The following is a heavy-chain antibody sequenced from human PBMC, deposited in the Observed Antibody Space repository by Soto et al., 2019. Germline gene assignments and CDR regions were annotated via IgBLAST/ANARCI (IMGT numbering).Heavy chain of an antibody. CDR1: GGSISSGGYY. D-gene: IGHD5-18*01. V-gene: IGHV4-31*03. J-gene: IGHJ6*02. CDR3: ARSRRERGYSYIFPYCYYGMDV. Sequence: TLSLTCTVSGGSISSGGYYWSWIRQHPGKGLEWIGYIYYSGSTYYNPSLKSRVTISVDTSKNQFSLKLSSVTAADTAVYYCARSRRERGYSYIFPYCYYGMDVWGQGTTVTVSS. CDR2: IYYSGST.